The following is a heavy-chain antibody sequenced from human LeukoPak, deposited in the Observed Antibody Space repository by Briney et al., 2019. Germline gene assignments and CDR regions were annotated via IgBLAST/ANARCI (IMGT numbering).Heavy chain of an antibody. CDR3: ARALVVVAANYYYYMDV. D-gene: IGHD2-15*01. CDR2: INTNTGNP. J-gene: IGHJ6*03. V-gene: IGHV7-4-1*02. CDR1: GYTFTSYA. Sequence: GASVKVSCKASGYTFTSYAMNWVRQAPGQGLEWVGWINTNTGNPTYAQGFTGRFVFSLDTSVSTAYLQISSLKAEDTAVYYCARALVVVAANYYYYMDVWGKGTTVTVSS.